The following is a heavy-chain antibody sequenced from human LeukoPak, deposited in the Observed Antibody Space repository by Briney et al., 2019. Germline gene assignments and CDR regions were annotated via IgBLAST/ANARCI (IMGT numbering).Heavy chain of an antibody. J-gene: IGHJ4*02. D-gene: IGHD2-2*01. CDR2: ISSSGSTI. V-gene: IGHV3-48*03. Sequence: GGTLRLSCAASGFTFSSYEMNWVRQAPGKGLEWVSYISSSGSTIHYADSVKGRFTISRDNAKNSLYLQMNSLRAEDTAVYYCARGFTGWVTSPIDYWGQGTLVTVSS. CDR3: ARGFTGWVTSPIDY. CDR1: GFTFSSYE.